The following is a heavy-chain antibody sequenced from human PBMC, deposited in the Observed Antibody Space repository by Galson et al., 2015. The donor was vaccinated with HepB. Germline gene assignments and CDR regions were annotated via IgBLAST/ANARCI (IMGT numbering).Heavy chain of an antibody. CDR1: GFTFSSYA. Sequence: SLRLSCAASGFTFSSYAMHWVRQAPGKGLEWVAVISYDGSNKYYADSVKGRFTISRDNSKNTLYLQMNSLRAEDTAVYYCARDLDSSSWYYFDYWGQGTLVTVSS. J-gene: IGHJ4*02. CDR3: ARDLDSSSWYYFDY. CDR2: ISYDGSNK. V-gene: IGHV3-30-3*01. D-gene: IGHD6-13*01.